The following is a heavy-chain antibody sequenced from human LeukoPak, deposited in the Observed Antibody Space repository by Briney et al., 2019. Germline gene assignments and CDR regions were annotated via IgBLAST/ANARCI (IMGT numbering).Heavy chain of an antibody. CDR2: IYYSGST. V-gene: IGHV4-59*08. D-gene: IGHD1-26*01. Sequence: SETLCLTCTASGGSISPYYWSWIRQSPGKGLEGGGYIYYSGSTNYTPSLKSRVTISVDTSKNQFSLKLSSVTAADTAKYYCARLGGGGESYPRVFDYWGRGNLVTVSS. J-gene: IGHJ4*02. CDR1: GGSISPYY. CDR3: ARLGGGGESYPRVFDY.